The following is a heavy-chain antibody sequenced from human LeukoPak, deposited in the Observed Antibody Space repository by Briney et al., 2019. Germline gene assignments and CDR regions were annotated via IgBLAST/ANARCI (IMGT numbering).Heavy chain of an antibody. J-gene: IGHJ3*02. V-gene: IGHV5-51*01. Sequence: GESPKISCKGSGYDFSKYYIGWVRQMPGGGLEWMAVFYPGNSIPTYSPSFQGQVTMSVDNSITTAYLQWSSLKASDSAMYYCASLRSYSDAFDIWGQGTMVTVSS. CDR1: GYDFSKYY. CDR2: FYPGNSIP. CDR3: ASLRSYSDAFDI. D-gene: IGHD2-21*01.